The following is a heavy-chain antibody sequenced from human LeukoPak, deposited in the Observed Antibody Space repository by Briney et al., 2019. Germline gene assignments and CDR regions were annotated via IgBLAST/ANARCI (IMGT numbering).Heavy chain of an antibody. CDR1: GGSMSSYY. J-gene: IGHJ4*02. CDR2: IYYSGST. V-gene: IGHV4-59*01. CDR3: AGGRYGWLPFDY. Sequence: NPSETLSLTCTVSGGSMSSYYWSWIRQPPGKGLEWIGYIYYSGSTNYNPSLKSRVTISVDTSKNQFTLKLSSVTAADTAVYYCAGGRYGWLPFDYWGQGTLVTVSS. D-gene: IGHD3-16*01.